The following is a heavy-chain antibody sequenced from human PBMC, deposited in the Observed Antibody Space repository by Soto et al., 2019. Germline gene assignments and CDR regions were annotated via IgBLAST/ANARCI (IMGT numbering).Heavy chain of an antibody. D-gene: IGHD3-22*01. CDR3: ERAIVAVKRDRWFDP. CDR2: IYYSGST. V-gene: IGHV4-59*01. Sequence: ESLSLTCPVSGASIRSYYWSWIRQPPGKGLEWIGYIYYSGSTNYNPSLKSRVTISVDTSKNQFSLKLSSVTAADTAVYYCERAIVAVKRDRWFDPWGQGTPVTVSS. CDR1: GASIRSYY. J-gene: IGHJ5*02.